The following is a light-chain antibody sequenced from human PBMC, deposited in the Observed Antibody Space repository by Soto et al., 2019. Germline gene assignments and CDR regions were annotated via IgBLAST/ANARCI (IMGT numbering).Light chain of an antibody. Sequence: EIVLTQSPATLSLSPGERATLSCRASQYVSSFLAWYQQKAGQAPRILIYDASHRATGIPARFSGSGSGTDFTLTINSLEPEDFALYYCQQRYNWPPTFGQGTKVDIK. V-gene: IGKV3-11*01. CDR3: QQRYNWPPT. J-gene: IGKJ1*01. CDR1: QYVSSF. CDR2: DAS.